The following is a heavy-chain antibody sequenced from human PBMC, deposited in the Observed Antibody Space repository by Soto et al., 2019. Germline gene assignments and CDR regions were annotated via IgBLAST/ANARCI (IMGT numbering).Heavy chain of an antibody. CDR1: GGTFSSST. D-gene: IGHD3-22*01. V-gene: IGHV1-69*01. Sequence: QVQLVQSGAEVRRPGSSVRVSCKASGGTFSSSTISWVRQAPGQGLEWVGGITPIFGKANYAQKFQGRVTITADESTSTAYRELSSLRSEDTALYFCSRGWGSDSTTYYYASWGQGTSVTVSS. CDR3: SRGWGSDSTTYYYAS. CDR2: ITPIFGKA. J-gene: IGHJ1*01.